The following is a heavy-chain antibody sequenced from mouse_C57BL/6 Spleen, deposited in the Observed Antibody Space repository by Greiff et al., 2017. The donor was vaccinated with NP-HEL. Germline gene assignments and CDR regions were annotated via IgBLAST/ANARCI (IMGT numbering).Heavy chain of an antibody. D-gene: IGHD1-1*01. V-gene: IGHV1-64*01. J-gene: IGHJ2*01. CDR1: GYTFTSYW. CDR3: AIEGGLGIITTVVATAVLYFDY. CDR2: IHPNSGST. Sequence: QVQLQQPGAELVKPGASVKLSCKASGYTFTSYWMHWVKQRPGQGLEWIGMIHPNSGSTNYNEKFKSKATLTVDKSSSTAYIQLSSLTSEDSAVYYCAIEGGLGIITTVVATAVLYFDYWGQGTTLTVSS.